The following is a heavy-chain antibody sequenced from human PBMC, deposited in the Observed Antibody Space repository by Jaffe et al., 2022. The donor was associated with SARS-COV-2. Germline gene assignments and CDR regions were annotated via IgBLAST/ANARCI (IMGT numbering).Heavy chain of an antibody. CDR2: IYYTGNA. CDR1: GVSIKSYY. D-gene: IGHD2-21*02. Sequence: QVQLQESGPGLVKSSETLSLTCSVSGVSIKSYYWSWIRQPPGKGLEWIGYIYYTGNANYNPSLKSRVSISADTSKNQFSLKLMSVTAADTAVYYCARIMTAQDAFEMWGQGTKVTVSS. J-gene: IGHJ3*02. CDR3: ARIMTAQDAFEM. V-gene: IGHV4-59*01.